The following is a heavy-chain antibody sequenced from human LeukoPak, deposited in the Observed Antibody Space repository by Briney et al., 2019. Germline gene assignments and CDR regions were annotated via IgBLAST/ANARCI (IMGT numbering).Heavy chain of an antibody. Sequence: GASVKVSCKASGYTFTSYDINWVRQATGQGLEWMGWMNPNSGGTNYAQKFQGRVTMTRDTSISTAYMELSRLRSDDTAVYYCARRGFVVGATEDYWGQGTLVTVSS. CDR2: MNPNSGGT. D-gene: IGHD1-26*01. J-gene: IGHJ4*02. CDR1: GYTFTSYD. V-gene: IGHV1-2*02. CDR3: ARRGFVVGATEDY.